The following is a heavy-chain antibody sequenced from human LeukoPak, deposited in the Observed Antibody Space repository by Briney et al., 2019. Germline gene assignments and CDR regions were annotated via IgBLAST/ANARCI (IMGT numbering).Heavy chain of an antibody. V-gene: IGHV3-72*01. CDR1: GFTFSDHY. CDR3: ARRMVQSGNYGMDV. Sequence: GGSLRLSCAASGFTFSDHYMDWVRQAPGKGLEWVGRTTNKANGYSTEYAASVQGRFTISRDDSKNPLYLQMNSLKTEDTAVYYCARRMVQSGNYGMDVWGQGTTVAVSS. J-gene: IGHJ6*02. D-gene: IGHD1-1*01. CDR2: TTNKANGYST.